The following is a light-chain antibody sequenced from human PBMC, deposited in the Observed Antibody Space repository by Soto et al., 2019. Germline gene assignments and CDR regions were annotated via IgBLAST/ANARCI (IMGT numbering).Light chain of an antibody. CDR3: SSYTSSSTPYV. Sequence: QYVLTQPASVCGYPGQSITISCTGTSSDVGGYNYVSWYQQHPGKAPKLMIYDVSNRPSGVSNRFSGSKSGNTASLTISGLQAEDEADYYCSSYTSSSTPYVFGTGTKVTVL. CDR1: SSDVGGYNY. J-gene: IGLJ1*01. CDR2: DVS. V-gene: IGLV2-14*01.